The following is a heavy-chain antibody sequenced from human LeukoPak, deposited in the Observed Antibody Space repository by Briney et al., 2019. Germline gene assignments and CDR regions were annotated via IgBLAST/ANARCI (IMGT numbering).Heavy chain of an antibody. V-gene: IGHV4-38-2*02. CDR2: IYHSGST. J-gene: IGHJ4*02. Sequence: PSETLSLTCTVSGYSISSGYYWGWIRQPPGKGLEWIGSIYHSGSTYYNPSLKSRVTISVDTSKNQFSLKLSSVTAADTAVYYCARDRGLVTPKMDFDYWGQGTLVTVSS. D-gene: IGHD3/OR15-3a*01. CDR3: ARDRGLVTPKMDFDY. CDR1: GYSISSGYY.